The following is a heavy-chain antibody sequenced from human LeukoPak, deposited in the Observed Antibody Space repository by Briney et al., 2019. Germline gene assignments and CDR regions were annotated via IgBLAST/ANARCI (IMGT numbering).Heavy chain of an antibody. CDR1: GFTFSGYA. CDR2: TSGTGGRT. D-gene: IGHD1-26*01. J-gene: IGHJ4*02. CDR3: ARDSASYYGGFFGY. V-gene: IGHV3-23*01. Sequence: GGSLRLSCAASGFTFSGYAMTWVRQAPGKGLEWVSATSGTGGRTYYADSVKGRFTISRDNSKYTLYLQMNSLRADDTAVYYCARDSASYYGGFFGYWGQGTLVTVSS.